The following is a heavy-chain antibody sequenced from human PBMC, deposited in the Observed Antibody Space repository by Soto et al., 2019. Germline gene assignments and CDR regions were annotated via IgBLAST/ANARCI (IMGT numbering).Heavy chain of an antibody. Sequence: EVQLLESGGGLVQPGGSLRLSCAASGFTFSSYTMSWVRQAPGKGPEWVSVISGSGGSPYYADSVQGRFTISRDNPKNTLYLQMNSLRAEDTAIYYCAKARCSSTTCYVPDYWGQGTLVTVSS. D-gene: IGHD2-2*01. CDR2: ISGSGGSP. CDR1: GFTFSSYT. J-gene: IGHJ4*02. V-gene: IGHV3-23*01. CDR3: AKARCSSTTCYVPDY.